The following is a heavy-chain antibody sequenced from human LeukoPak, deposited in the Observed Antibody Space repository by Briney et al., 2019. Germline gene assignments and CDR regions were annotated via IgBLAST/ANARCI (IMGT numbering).Heavy chain of an antibody. CDR3: AKRLSGYDWD. CDR1: GFTFSSYA. D-gene: IGHD5-12*01. V-gene: IGHV3-30*04. Sequence: GGSLRLSCAASGFTFSSYAMHWVRQAPGKGLEWVAVISYDGSNKYYADSVKGRFTISRDNSKNTLYLQMNSLRAEDTAVYYCAKRLSGYDWDWGQGILVTVSS. CDR2: ISYDGSNK. J-gene: IGHJ4*02.